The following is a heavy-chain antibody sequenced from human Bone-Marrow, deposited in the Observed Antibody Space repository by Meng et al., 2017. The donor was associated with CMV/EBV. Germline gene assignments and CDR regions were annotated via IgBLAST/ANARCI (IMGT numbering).Heavy chain of an antibody. CDR1: GYTFTSYY. J-gene: IGHJ4*02. Sequence: ASVKVSCKASGYTFTSYYIDWVRQAPGQGLEWMGRVNPSGGATSYSQKLQGRVTMTRDTATSTVYRELSSLRSEDTAVYYCARERISSSVGFDYWGQGTLVTVSS. D-gene: IGHD6-6*01. CDR2: VNPSGGAT. V-gene: IGHV1-46*01. CDR3: ARERISSSVGFDY.